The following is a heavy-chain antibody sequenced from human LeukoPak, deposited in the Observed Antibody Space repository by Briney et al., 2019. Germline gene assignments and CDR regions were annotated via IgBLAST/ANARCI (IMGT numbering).Heavy chain of an antibody. Sequence: ASVKVSCKASGYTFTRYVIRWVPQAPGQGLEWMGWISAYNGNTNYAQKLEGRVTMTTDTSTSTAYMELRSLRSDDTAVYYCARAHDYGGISYWGQGTLVTVSS. J-gene: IGHJ4*02. V-gene: IGHV1-18*01. CDR3: ARAHDYGGISY. CDR2: ISAYNGNT. D-gene: IGHD4-23*01. CDR1: GYTFTRYV.